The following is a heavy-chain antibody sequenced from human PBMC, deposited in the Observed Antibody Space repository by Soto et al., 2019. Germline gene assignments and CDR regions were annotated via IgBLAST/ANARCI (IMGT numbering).Heavy chain of an antibody. J-gene: IGHJ6*02. D-gene: IGHD3-10*01. CDR2: ISYDGSNK. CDR3: AKENYRYGSGSYPYYYYYGMDV. V-gene: IGHV3-30*18. CDR1: GFTFSSYG. Sequence: GGSLRLSCAASGFTFSSYGMHWVRQAPGKGLEWVAVISYDGSNKYYADSVKGRFTISRDNSKNTLYLQMNSLRAEDTALYYCAKENYRYGSGSYPYYYYYGMDVWGQGTTVTVSS.